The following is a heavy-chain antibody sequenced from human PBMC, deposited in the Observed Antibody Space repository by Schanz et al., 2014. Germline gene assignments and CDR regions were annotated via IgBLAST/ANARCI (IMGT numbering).Heavy chain of an antibody. CDR3: ARGYGDSPTDF. Sequence: QVQLVQSGAEVKKPGASVKVSCKASGYTLSAYSLHWVRQAPGQGLEWMGIVNPSVRGTHFAREFQGRVTITAYRSTSTAYMELSSLRSEDAAVYYCARGYGDSPTDFWGQGTLVTVSS. CDR1: GYTLSAYS. V-gene: IGHV1-46*01. J-gene: IGHJ4*02. D-gene: IGHD4-17*01. CDR2: VNPSVRGT.